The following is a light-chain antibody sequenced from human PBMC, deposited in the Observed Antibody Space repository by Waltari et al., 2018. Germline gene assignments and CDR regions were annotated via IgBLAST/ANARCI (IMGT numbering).Light chain of an antibody. CDR1: QTISTW. Sequence: DIQMTQSTSTLSTSVGDRVTITCRASQTISTWLAWYQQKPGKAPKVLIYRASSLQSGVPSRFSGSGSGTEFTLTISSLQPDDFATYYCQQYNSYSGGTFGPGTKVDIK. CDR3: QQYNSYSGGT. J-gene: IGKJ3*01. V-gene: IGKV1-5*03. CDR2: RAS.